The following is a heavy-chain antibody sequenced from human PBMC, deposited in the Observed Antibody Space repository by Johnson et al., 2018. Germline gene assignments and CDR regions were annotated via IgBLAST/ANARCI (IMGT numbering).Heavy chain of an antibody. D-gene: IGHD3-22*01. J-gene: IGHJ3*02. CDR2: ISYDGSNK. CDR3: AKAKSGYYYATFDI. CDR1: GFTFSAYG. V-gene: IGHV3-30*18. Sequence: QVQLQESGGGLVQPGGSXKLSCAASGFTFSAYGIHWVRQAPGKGLEWVAVISYDGSNKYYADSVKGRFTISRDNSKNTLYLQMNSLRAEDTAVYYCAKAKSGYYYATFDIWGQGTMVTVSS.